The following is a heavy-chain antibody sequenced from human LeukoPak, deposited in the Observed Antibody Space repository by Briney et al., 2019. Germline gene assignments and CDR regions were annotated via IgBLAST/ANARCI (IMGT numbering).Heavy chain of an antibody. V-gene: IGHV1-46*01. CDR3: ARGNVEMATILVRFDP. CDR1: GYTFTSYY. J-gene: IGHJ5*02. CDR2: INPSGGST. D-gene: IGHD5-24*01. Sequence: GASVKVSCKASGYTFTSYYMHWVRQAPGQGLEWMGIINPSGGSTSYAQKFQGRVTMTRDTSISTAYMELSRLRSDDTAVYYCARGNVEMATILVRFDPWGQGTLVTVSS.